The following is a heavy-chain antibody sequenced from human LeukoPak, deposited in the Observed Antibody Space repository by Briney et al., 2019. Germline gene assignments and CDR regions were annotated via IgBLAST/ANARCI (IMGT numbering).Heavy chain of an antibody. CDR1: GGSISSYY. CDR3: ARDVGKGACSSTSCYYFDY. CDR2: IYTSGST. J-gene: IGHJ4*02. Sequence: SETLSLTCTVSGGSISSYYWSWIRQPAGKGLEWIGRIYTSGSTNYNPSLKSRVTMSVDTSKNQFSLKLSSVTAADTAVYYCARDVGKGACSSTSCYYFDYWGQGTLVTVSS. V-gene: IGHV4-4*07. D-gene: IGHD2-2*01.